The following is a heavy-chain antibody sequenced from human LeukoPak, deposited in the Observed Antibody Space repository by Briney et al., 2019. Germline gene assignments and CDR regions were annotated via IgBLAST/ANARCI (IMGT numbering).Heavy chain of an antibody. CDR1: GFTFSSYS. D-gene: IGHD6-13*01. V-gene: IGHV3-48*04. CDR3: AREEYSSST. J-gene: IGHJ5*02. Sequence: GGSLRLSCAASGFTFSSYSMNWVRQAPGKGLEWVSYISSSSTIYYADSVEGRFTISRDNAKNSLYLQMNSLRAEDTAVYYCAREEYSSSTWGQGTLVTVSS. CDR2: ISSSSTI.